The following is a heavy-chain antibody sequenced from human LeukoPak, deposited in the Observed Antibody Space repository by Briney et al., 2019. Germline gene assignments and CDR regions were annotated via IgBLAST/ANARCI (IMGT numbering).Heavy chain of an antibody. J-gene: IGHJ4*02. D-gene: IGHD2-15*01. CDR2: ISGTGGST. V-gene: IGHV3-23*01. CDR1: GFTFRTYA. Sequence: GGSLRLSCAAPGFTFRTYAMSWVRKAPGKGLEWVSAISGTGGSTFYADSVKGRFTISRDNSKNTLFLQMNSLRADDMAVYYCAESSGAFPYYFDHGGQGTLVTVSS. CDR3: AESSGAFPYYFDH.